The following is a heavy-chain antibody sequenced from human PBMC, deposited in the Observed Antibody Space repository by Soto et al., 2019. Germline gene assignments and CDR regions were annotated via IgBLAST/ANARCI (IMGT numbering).Heavy chain of an antibody. J-gene: IGHJ4*02. V-gene: IGHV4-4*02. CDR2: IYHGGST. CDR1: GGSISSSNW. CDR3: ARSYFGADY. Sequence: QVQLQESGPGLVKPSGTLSLTCTVSGGSISSSNWWNWVRQPPGKGLEWIGEIYHGGSTNYNPSLISRVTISVDKSNNHFSLKLTSVTAADTAVYYCARSYFGADYWGEGALVTVSS. D-gene: IGHD3-10*01.